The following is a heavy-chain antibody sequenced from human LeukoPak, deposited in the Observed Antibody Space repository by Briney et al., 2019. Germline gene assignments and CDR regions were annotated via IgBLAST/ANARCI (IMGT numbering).Heavy chain of an antibody. CDR2: ISGSGVST. D-gene: IGHD2-15*01. CDR1: GFTFSNYA. V-gene: IGHV3-23*01. CDR3: AKSSCSGVSCYSGWFDP. J-gene: IGHJ5*02. Sequence: PGGSLRLSCAASGFTFSNYAMNWVRQAPGKGLEWVSAISGSGVSTYYADSVKGRFTIPRDNSKNTLYLQMNSLRAEDTAVYYCAKSSCSGVSCYSGWFDPWGQGTLVTVSS.